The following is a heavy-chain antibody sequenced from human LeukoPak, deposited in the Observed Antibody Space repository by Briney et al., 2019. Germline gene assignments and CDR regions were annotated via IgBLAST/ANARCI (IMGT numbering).Heavy chain of an antibody. Sequence: PSQTLSLTCTVSGGSISSGGYYWSWIRQHPGKGLEWIGYIYYSGSTYYNPSLKSRVTISVDTSKNQLSLKLSSVTAADTAVYYCSANYYDSSGYYYDFDYWGQGTLVTVSS. D-gene: IGHD3-22*01. V-gene: IGHV4-31*03. CDR2: IYYSGST. CDR1: GGSISSGGYY. CDR3: SANYYDSSGYYYDFDY. J-gene: IGHJ4*02.